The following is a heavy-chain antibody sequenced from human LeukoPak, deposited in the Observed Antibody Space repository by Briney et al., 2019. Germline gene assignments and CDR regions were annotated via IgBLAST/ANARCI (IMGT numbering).Heavy chain of an antibody. CDR1: GFTFISNA. D-gene: IGHD1-14*01. Sequence: GGSLKLSCAAPGFTFISNAMTWVRQAQGKGLEWVSAISGSGGSTYYADSVKGRFTISRDNSKNTLYLQMNSLRAEDTAVYYCAKPARTDAFDIWGQGTMTTVSS. J-gene: IGHJ3*02. CDR2: ISGSGGST. V-gene: IGHV3-23*01. CDR3: AKPARTDAFDI.